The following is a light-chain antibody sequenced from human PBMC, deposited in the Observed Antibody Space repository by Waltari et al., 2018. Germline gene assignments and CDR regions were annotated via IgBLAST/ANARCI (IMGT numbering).Light chain of an antibody. Sequence: QSALTQPASVSGSPGQSITISCTGTSSDVGSYNLVSWYQQHPGKAPKLMIYEGSKWPSGVSNRFSGSKSGNTASLTISGLQAEDEADYYCCSYAGSSTWVFGGGTKRTVL. CDR2: EGS. CDR3: CSYAGSSTWV. V-gene: IGLV2-23*01. J-gene: IGLJ3*02. CDR1: SSDVGSYNL.